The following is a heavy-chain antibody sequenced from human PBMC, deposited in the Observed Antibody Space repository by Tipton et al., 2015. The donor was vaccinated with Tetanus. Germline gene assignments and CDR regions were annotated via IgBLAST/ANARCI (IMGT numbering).Heavy chain of an antibody. Sequence: LRLSCSVSGGPVNSGNYYWSWIRQPPGKGLEWIGFVPSSGSTNYNPSLKSRVTMSLDTSKNQFSLRLTSVTAADTAVYYCARETRNGYLRGFDPWGQGTLVSVSS. CDR1: GGPVNSGNYY. D-gene: IGHD5-24*01. V-gene: IGHV4-61*01. J-gene: IGHJ5*02. CDR2: VPSSGST. CDR3: ARETRNGYLRGFDP.